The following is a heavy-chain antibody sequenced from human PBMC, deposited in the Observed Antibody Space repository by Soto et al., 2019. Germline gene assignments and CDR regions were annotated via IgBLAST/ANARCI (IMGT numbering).Heavy chain of an antibody. J-gene: IGHJ6*02. Sequence: QVQLVQSGAEVKKPGASVKVSCKAPGYTFSSYDPNSVRQATGQGLEWMGWMNPNNGNTGYAQKFQGRVTMARNTSTSTANLEPSSLRSEDTAVYYCARGSIWFGEHSGMDVWGQGTTVTVSS. CDR1: GYTFSSYD. CDR2: MNPNNGNT. D-gene: IGHD3-10*01. V-gene: IGHV1-8*01. CDR3: ARGSIWFGEHSGMDV.